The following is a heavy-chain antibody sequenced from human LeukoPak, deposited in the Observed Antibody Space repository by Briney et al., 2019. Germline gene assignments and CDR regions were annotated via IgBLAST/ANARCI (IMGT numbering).Heavy chain of an antibody. D-gene: IGHD3-22*01. J-gene: IGHJ4*02. Sequence: GGSLRLSCAASGFTFSSYAMSWVRQPPGKGLEWVSAISGSGGSTYYADSVKGRFTISRDNSKNTLYVQMNSLRAEDTAVYYCAKVWYYDSSGFYPYDYWGQGTLVTVSS. V-gene: IGHV3-23*01. CDR2: ISGSGGST. CDR1: GFTFSSYA. CDR3: AKVWYYDSSGFYPYDY.